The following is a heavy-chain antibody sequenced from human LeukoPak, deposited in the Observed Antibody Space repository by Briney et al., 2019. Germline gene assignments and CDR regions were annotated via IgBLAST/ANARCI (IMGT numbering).Heavy chain of an antibody. J-gene: IGHJ6*02. CDR1: GYTFTSYD. V-gene: IGHV1-8*01. CDR3: ARSRSDLVLLWLGESPIPPSYGMDV. D-gene: IGHD3-10*01. Sequence: GASVKVSCKASGYTFTSYDINWVRQATGQGLEWMGWMNPNSGNTGYAQKFQGRVTMTRNTSISTAYMELSSLRSEDTAVYYCARSRSDLVLLWLGESPIPPSYGMDVWGQGTTVTVSS. CDR2: MNPNSGNT.